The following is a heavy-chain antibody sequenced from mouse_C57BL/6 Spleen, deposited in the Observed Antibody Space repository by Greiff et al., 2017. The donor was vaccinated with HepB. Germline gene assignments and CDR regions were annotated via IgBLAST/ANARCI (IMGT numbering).Heavy chain of an antibody. CDR3: TRECYGSSYEAMDY. Sequence: EVQRVESGEGLVKPGGSLKLSCAASGFTFSSYAMSWVRQTPEKRLEWVAYISSGGDYIYYADTVKGRFTISRDNARNTLYLQMSSLKSEDTAMYYCTRECYGSSYEAMDYWGQGTSVTVSS. CDR1: GFTFSSYA. CDR2: ISSGGDYI. V-gene: IGHV5-9-1*02. D-gene: IGHD1-1*01. J-gene: IGHJ4*01.